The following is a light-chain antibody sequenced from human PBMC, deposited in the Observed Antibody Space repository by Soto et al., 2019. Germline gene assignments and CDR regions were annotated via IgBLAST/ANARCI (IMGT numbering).Light chain of an antibody. CDR1: QSVSRK. CDR3: QQRSNWPPIT. CDR2: DTS. J-gene: IGKJ5*01. V-gene: IGKV3-15*01. Sequence: EILMTQSPATVSVSPGERATLFYRASQSVSRKLAWYQHKPGQAPRLLIYDTSTGAADIPARFSGSGSGTDFTLTISSLQPEDVATYYCQQRSNWPPITFGQGTRLEIK.